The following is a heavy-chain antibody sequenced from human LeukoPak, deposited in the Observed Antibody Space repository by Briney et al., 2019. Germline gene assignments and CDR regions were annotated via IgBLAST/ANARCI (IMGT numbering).Heavy chain of an antibody. CDR3: ATCRDEFGDYGFTS. CDR1: GDSVSSNSAA. Sequence: SQTLSLTCAISGDSVSSNSAAWNWIRQSPSRGLEWLGRTYYRSKWYNDYAVSVKSRITINPDTSKNQFSLKLTSVTAADTAVYYCATCRDEFGDYGFTSWGQGTLVTVSS. V-gene: IGHV6-1*01. CDR2: TYYRSKWYN. D-gene: IGHD4-17*01. J-gene: IGHJ5*02.